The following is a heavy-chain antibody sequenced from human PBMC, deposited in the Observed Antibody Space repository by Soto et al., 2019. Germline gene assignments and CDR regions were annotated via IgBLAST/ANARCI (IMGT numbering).Heavy chain of an antibody. V-gene: IGHV4-59*01. J-gene: IGHJ5*02. Sequence: SETLSLTCTVSGGSISSYYWSWIRQPPGKGLEWIGYIYYSGSTNYNPSLKSRVTISVDTSKNQFSLKLSSVTAADTAVYYCARVFLGDGRRTIFGDWFDPWGQGTLVTVSS. CDR2: IYYSGST. CDR1: GGSISSYY. D-gene: IGHD3-3*01. CDR3: ARVFLGDGRRTIFGDWFDP.